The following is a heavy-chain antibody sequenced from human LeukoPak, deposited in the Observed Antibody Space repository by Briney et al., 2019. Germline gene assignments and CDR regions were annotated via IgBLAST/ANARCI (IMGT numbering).Heavy chain of an antibody. J-gene: IGHJ6*03. V-gene: IGHV4-38-2*01. D-gene: IGHD1-14*01. CDR3: ARTEQVDYCMDV. CDR1: GYSISSGYY. CDR2: IYHSGST. Sequence: SETLSLTCAVSGYSISSGYYWGWIRQPPGKGLEWIGSIYHSGSTYYNPSLKSRVTISVDTSKNQFSLKLSSVTAADTAVYYCARTEQVDYCMDVWGKGTTVTVSS.